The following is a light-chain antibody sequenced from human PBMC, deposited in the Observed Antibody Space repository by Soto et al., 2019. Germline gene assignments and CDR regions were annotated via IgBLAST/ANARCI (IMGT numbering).Light chain of an antibody. CDR1: QTISTY. V-gene: IGKV1-39*01. J-gene: IGKJ5*01. CDR3: QQNFSIPIP. CDR2: AAS. Sequence: IQMTQSPSSLSASVGDRVTITCRASQTISTYLNWYHQKPGKAPDLLIYAASSLKSGVPSRFSGSGSGTHFTLTITGLQPADFATYYCQQNFSIPIPFGQGTRLEIK.